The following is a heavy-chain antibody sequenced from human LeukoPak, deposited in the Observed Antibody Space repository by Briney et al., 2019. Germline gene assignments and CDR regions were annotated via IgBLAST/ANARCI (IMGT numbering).Heavy chain of an antibody. Sequence: ASVKVSCKASGYTFTGYYMHWVRQAPGQGLEWMGWINPNSGGTNYAQKFQGRVTMTRDTSISTSYMELSRLRSDDTAVYYCAKKRSTVTKNWFDPWGQGTPVTVSS. J-gene: IGHJ5*01. D-gene: IGHD4-17*01. V-gene: IGHV1-2*02. CDR3: AKKRSTVTKNWFDP. CDR1: GYTFTGYY. CDR2: INPNSGGT.